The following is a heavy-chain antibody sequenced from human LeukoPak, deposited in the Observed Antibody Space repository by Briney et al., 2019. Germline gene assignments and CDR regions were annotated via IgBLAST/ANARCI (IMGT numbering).Heavy chain of an antibody. CDR2: IYYSGST. CDR3: ARIIWFGELSYWFDP. Sequence: PSETLSLTCTVSGGSISSYYWSWIRQPPGKGLEWIGYIYYSGSTNYNPPLKSRVTISVDTSKNQFSLKLSSVTAADTAVYYCARIIWFGELSYWFDPWGQGTLVTVSS. J-gene: IGHJ5*02. CDR1: GGSISSYY. D-gene: IGHD3-10*01. V-gene: IGHV4-59*08.